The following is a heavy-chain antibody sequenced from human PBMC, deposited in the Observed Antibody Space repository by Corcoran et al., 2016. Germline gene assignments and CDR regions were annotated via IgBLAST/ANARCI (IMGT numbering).Heavy chain of an antibody. CDR1: GFTFSDSA. V-gene: IGHV3-73*02. Sequence: EVQLVESGGDLVQPGGSLRLSCAASGFTFSDSAIHWDRQASGKGLDWVGRIRSRPHSYATAYAAAVRGRFTISREDPKNTAYLQMNSLKTEETAVCYCNRGVGGYGMDVWGQGTTVTVSS. J-gene: IGHJ6*02. CDR2: IRSRPHSYAT. D-gene: IGHD3-16*01. CDR3: NRGVGGYGMDV.